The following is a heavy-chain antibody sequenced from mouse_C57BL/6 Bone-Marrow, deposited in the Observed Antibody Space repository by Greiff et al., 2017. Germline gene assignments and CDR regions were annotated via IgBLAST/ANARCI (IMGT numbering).Heavy chain of an antibody. J-gene: IGHJ3*01. V-gene: IGHV1-64*01. CDR1: GYTFTSYW. CDR3: ARITTVVPGFAY. CDR2: IHPNSGST. Sequence: QVQLQQPGAELVKPGASVKLSCKASGYTFTSYWMHWVKQRPGQGLEWIGMIHPNSGSTNYNEKFKSKATLTVDKSSSTAYMQLSSLTSEDSAVYYCARITTVVPGFAYWGQGTLVTVSA. D-gene: IGHD1-1*01.